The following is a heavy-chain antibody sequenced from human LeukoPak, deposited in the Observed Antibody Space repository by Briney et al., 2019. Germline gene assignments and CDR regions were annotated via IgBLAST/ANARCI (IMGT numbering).Heavy chain of an antibody. Sequence: SETLSLTCAVSGGSISSSNWWSWVRQPPGKGLEWIGEIDHSGSTNYNPSLKSRVTISVDKSRNQSSLKLSSVTAADTAVYYCAKNGGNSDFDYWGQGILVTVSS. CDR1: GGSISSSNW. V-gene: IGHV4-4*02. CDR2: IDHSGST. J-gene: IGHJ4*02. D-gene: IGHD4-23*01. CDR3: AKNGGNSDFDY.